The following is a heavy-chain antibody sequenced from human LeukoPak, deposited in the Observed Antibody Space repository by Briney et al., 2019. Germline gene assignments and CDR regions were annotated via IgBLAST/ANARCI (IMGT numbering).Heavy chain of an antibody. CDR2: ISYDGSNK. Sequence: GGSLRLSCAASGFTFSSYAMHWVRQAPGKGLEWVAVISYDGSNKYYADSVKGRFTISRDNSKNTLYLQMNSLRAEDTAVYYCARGLLWFGEFLSLNMDVWGKGTTVTVSS. CDR1: GFTFSSYA. J-gene: IGHJ6*03. V-gene: IGHV3-30*01. D-gene: IGHD3-10*01. CDR3: ARGLLWFGEFLSLNMDV.